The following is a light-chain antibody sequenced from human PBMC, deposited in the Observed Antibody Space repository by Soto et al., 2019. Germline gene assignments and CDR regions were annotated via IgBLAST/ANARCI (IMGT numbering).Light chain of an antibody. CDR1: NSNIGAGYD. J-gene: IGLJ2*01. CDR2: TNN. V-gene: IGLV1-40*01. CDR3: QSYDSSLSGSDVI. Sequence: QSVLTQPPSVSGAPGQRVTISCTGTNSNIGAGYDVHWYQQIPGTAPKVLVYTNNNRPSGIPDRFSGSKSGTSASLAITGLQAQDEADYFCQSYDSSLSGSDVIFGGDTQLTVL.